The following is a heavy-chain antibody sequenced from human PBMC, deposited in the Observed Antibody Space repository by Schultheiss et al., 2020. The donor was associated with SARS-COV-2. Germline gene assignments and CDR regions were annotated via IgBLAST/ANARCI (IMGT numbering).Heavy chain of an antibody. CDR2: ISYDGSNK. Sequence: GGSLRLSCAASGFTFSSYAMHWVRQAPGKGLEWVAVISYDGSNKYYADSVKGRFTISRDNSKNTLYLQMNSLRAEDTAVYYCARGRSGGTTVDYWGQGTLVTVSS. D-gene: IGHD1-7*01. J-gene: IGHJ4*02. V-gene: IGHV3-30*04. CDR3: ARGRSGGTTVDY. CDR1: GFTFSSYA.